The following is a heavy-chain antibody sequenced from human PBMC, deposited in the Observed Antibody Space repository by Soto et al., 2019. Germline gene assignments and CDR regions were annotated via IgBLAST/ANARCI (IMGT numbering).Heavy chain of an antibody. J-gene: IGHJ6*02. CDR2: ISYDGSNK. CDR1: GFTFSSYG. D-gene: IGHD3-22*01. CDR3: AKDYYDSSGYYYYYYGMDV. Sequence: GGSLRLYCAASGFTFSSYGMHWVRQAPGKGLEWVAVISYDGSNKYYADSVKGRFTISRDNSKNTLYLQMNSLRAEDTAVYYCAKDYYDSSGYYYYYYGMDVWGQGTTVTVSS. V-gene: IGHV3-30*18.